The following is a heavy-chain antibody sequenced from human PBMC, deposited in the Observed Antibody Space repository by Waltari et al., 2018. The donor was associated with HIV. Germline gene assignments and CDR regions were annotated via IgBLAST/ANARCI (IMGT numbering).Heavy chain of an antibody. CDR3: ARHFVSSSDYFDY. Sequence: QVQLQQWGAGLLKPSEPLSLTCAVYGGSFSGYYWSWIRQPPGKGLEWIGEINHSGSTNYNPSLKSRVTISVETSKNQFSLKLSSVTAADTAVYYCARHFVSSSDYFDYWGQGTLVTVSS. J-gene: IGHJ4*02. CDR1: GGSFSGYY. CDR2: INHSGST. V-gene: IGHV4-34*01. D-gene: IGHD6-6*01.